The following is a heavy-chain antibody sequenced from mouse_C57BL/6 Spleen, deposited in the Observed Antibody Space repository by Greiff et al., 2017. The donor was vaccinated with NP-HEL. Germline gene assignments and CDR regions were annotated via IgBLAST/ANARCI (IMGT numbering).Heavy chain of an antibody. CDR3: PTTYYYGKGGDYFDY. CDR2: IRLKSDNYAT. D-gene: IGHD1-1*01. V-gene: IGHV6-3*01. CDR1: GFTFSNYW. J-gene: IGHJ2*01. Sequence: EVKLQESGGGLVQPGGSMKLSCVASGFTFSNYWMNWVRQSPEKGLEWVAQIRLKSDNYATHYAESVKGRFTISRDDSKSSVYLQMNNLRAEDTGIYYCPTTYYYGKGGDYFDYWGQGTTLTVSS.